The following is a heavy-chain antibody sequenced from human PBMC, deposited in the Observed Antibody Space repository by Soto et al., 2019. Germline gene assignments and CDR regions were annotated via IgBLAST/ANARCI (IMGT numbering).Heavy chain of an antibody. Sequence: SETLSLTCSVSGASIRSYFWSWVRQPAGQGLEWIGHIYIRGTTSYNPSLEGRVTLSLDTSKNQVSLVVTSVTAADTAVYYCSRNPYVRGNYYLFDPWGPGTLVTVSS. D-gene: IGHD3-10*02. CDR2: IYIRGTT. V-gene: IGHV4-4*07. CDR1: GASIRSYF. CDR3: SRNPYVRGNYYLFDP. J-gene: IGHJ5*02.